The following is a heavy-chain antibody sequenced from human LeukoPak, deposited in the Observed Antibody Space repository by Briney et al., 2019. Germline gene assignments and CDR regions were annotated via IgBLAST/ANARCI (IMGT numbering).Heavy chain of an antibody. CDR3: ARVPLYYDFWSGYDAFDI. Sequence: SETLSLTCAVYGGSFSGYYWSWIRRPPGKGLEWIGEINHSGSTNYNPSLKSRVTISVDTSKNQFSLKLSSVTAADTAVYYCARVPLYYDFWSGYDAFDIWGQGTMVTVSS. CDR1: GGSFSGYY. V-gene: IGHV4-34*01. D-gene: IGHD3-3*01. J-gene: IGHJ3*02. CDR2: INHSGST.